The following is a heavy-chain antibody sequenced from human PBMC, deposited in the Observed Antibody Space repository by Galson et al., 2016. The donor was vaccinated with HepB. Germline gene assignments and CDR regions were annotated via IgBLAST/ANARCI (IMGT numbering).Heavy chain of an antibody. Sequence: SLRLSCAGSRFTFSAYTMHWVRQAPGKGLEWVAAIWYDGIYKYYADSVKGRFTVSRDNSKRTLYLQMHRLRVEDTAVYYCVRDSEDFEIVPEVLFESWGQGTLVTVSS. D-gene: IGHD2-2*01. CDR2: IWYDGIYK. J-gene: IGHJ4*02. V-gene: IGHV3-33*01. CDR3: VRDSEDFEIVPEVLFES. CDR1: RFTFSAYT.